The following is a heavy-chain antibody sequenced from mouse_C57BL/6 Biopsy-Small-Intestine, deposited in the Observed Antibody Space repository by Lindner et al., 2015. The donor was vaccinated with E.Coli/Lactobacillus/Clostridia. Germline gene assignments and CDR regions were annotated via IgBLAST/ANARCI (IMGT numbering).Heavy chain of an antibody. CDR2: FDPEDGET. CDR1: GYTLTELS. J-gene: IGHJ1*01. V-gene: IGHV1-18*01. CDR3: ATDRCSSTSCFYYYYYGMDV. D-gene: IGHD1-1*01. Sequence: SVKVSCKVSGYTLTELSMHWVRQAPGKGLEWMGGFDPEDGETIYAQKFQGRVTMTEDTSTDTAYMELSSLRSEDTAVYYCATDRCSSTSCFYYYYYGMDVWGQGTTVTVSS.